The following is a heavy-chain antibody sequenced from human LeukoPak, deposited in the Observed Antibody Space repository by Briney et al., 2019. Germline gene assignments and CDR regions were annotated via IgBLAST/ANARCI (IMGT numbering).Heavy chain of an antibody. V-gene: IGHV3-23*01. CDR2: ISGSGGST. CDR1: GFTVNTNY. CDR3: AKDIGSYGADADY. D-gene: IGHD4-17*01. J-gene: IGHJ4*02. Sequence: GGSLRLSCAASGFTVNTNYMSWVRQAPGKGLEWVSAISGSGGSTYYADSVKGRFTISRDNSKNTLYLQMNSLRAEDTAVYYCAKDIGSYGADADYWGQGTLVTVSS.